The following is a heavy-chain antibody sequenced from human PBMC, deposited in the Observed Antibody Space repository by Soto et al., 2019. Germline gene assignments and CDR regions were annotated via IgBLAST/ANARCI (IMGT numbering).Heavy chain of an antibody. V-gene: IGHV4-34*01. D-gene: IGHD3-3*01. J-gene: IGHJ4*02. CDR1: GGSFIGYY. Sequence: SETLSLTCAVYGGSFIGYYWIWIRQPPGKGLEWIGEINHSGSTNYNPSLKSRVTISVDTSKNQFSLKLSSVTAADTAVYYCARVDEDDFWSGYNLFDYWGQGTLVTVSS. CDR3: ARVDEDDFWSGYNLFDY. CDR2: INHSGST.